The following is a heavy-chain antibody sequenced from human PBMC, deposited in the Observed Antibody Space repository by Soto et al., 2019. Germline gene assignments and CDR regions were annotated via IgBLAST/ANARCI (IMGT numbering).Heavy chain of an antibody. CDR3: GRTVTRHYDILTGYSNYFDY. Sequence: PSETLSLTCTVSGGSISSYYWSWIRQPPGKGLEWIGYIYYSGSTNYNPSLKSRVTISVDTSKNQFSLKLSSVTAADTAVYYCGRTVTRHYDILTGYSNYFDYWGQGTLVTVSS. V-gene: IGHV4-59*01. CDR1: GGSISSYY. J-gene: IGHJ4*02. CDR2: IYYSGST. D-gene: IGHD3-9*01.